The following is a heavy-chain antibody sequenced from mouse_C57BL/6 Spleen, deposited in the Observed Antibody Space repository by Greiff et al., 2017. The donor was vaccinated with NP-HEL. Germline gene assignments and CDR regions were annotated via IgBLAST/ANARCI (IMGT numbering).Heavy chain of an antibody. CDR1: GYTFTDYN. CDR3: AREGVYYSNYAWLAY. CDR2: INPNNGGT. Sequence: EVQLQQSGPELVKPGASVKIPCKASGYTFTDYNMDWVKQSHGKSLEWIGDINPNNGGTIYNQKFKGKATLTVDKSSSTAYMELRSLTSEDTAVYYCAREGVYYSNYAWLAYWGQGTLVTVSA. V-gene: IGHV1-18*01. J-gene: IGHJ3*01. D-gene: IGHD2-5*01.